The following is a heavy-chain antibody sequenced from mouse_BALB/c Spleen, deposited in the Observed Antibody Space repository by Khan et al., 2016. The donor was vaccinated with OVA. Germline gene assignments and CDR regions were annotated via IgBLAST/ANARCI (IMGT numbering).Heavy chain of an antibody. CDR1: GYSITSDYA. CDR2: ISYSGNT. V-gene: IGHV3-2*02. CDR3: ARVCGRDFDY. J-gene: IGHJ2*01. D-gene: IGHD4-1*01. Sequence: VQLKESGPGLVKPSQSLSLTCTVTGYSITSDYAWNWIRQFPGNKLEWMGFISYSGNTKYNPSLKSRISVTRDTSKNQFFLQLNSVTTEDTATYYCARVCGRDFDYWGQGTTLTVSS.